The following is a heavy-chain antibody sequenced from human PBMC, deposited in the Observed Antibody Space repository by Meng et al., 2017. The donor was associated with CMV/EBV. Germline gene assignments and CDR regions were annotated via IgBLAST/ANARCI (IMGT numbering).Heavy chain of an antibody. D-gene: IGHD6-13*01. Sequence: GGSLRLSCAASGFTFSSYAMSWVRQAPGKGLEWVSAISGSGGSTYYADSVKGRFTISRDNSKNTLYLQMNSLRAEDTAVYYCARRSSWSYAFDIWGQGTMVTVSS. V-gene: IGHV3-23*01. CDR3: ARRSSWSYAFDI. CDR2: ISGSGGST. J-gene: IGHJ3*02. CDR1: GFTFSSYA.